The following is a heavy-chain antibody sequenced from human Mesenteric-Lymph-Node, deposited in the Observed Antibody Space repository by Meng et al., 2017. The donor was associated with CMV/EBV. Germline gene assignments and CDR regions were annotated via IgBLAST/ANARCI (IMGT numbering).Heavy chain of an antibody. CDR1: GFTFSDYY. CDR2: ISSSGSTI. D-gene: IGHD4/OR15-4a*01. Sequence: GESLKISCAASGFTFSDYYMSWIRQTPGKGLEYISYISSSGSTIFYADSVKGRFTISRDNAKNSLYLQMNSLRPEDTAVYYCARKGRDIRCYDYWGQGTVVTVSS. CDR3: ARKGRDIRCYDY. J-gene: IGHJ4*02. V-gene: IGHV3-11*01.